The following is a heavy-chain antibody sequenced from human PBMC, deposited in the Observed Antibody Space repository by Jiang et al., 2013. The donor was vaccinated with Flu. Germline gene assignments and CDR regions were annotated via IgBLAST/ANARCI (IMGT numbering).Heavy chain of an antibody. CDR1: DGSFSGYY. V-gene: IGHV4-34*01. CDR2: INHSGST. CDR3: ARLIPLYGGNDDY. D-gene: IGHD4-23*01. J-gene: IGHJ4*02. Sequence: AVYDGSFSGYYWSWIRQPPGRGLEWIGEINHSGSTNYNPSLKSRVTISVDTSKNQFSLKLSSVTAADTAVYYCARLIPLYGGNDDYWGQGTLVTVSS.